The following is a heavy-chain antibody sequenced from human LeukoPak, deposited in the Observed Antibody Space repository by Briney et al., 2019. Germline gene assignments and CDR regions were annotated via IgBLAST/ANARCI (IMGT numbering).Heavy chain of an antibody. CDR3: AKTYCSGGSCPADY. CDR1: GFTFSSYA. J-gene: IGHJ4*02. D-gene: IGHD2-15*01. Sequence: GGSLRLSCAASGFTFSSYAMSWDRQAPGKGLERVSSISGSGGSTYYADSVKGRFTISRENSRNTLYLQMNSLRAEDTAIYYCAKTYCSGGSCPADYWVQGTLVTVPS. V-gene: IGHV3-23*01. CDR2: ISGSGGST.